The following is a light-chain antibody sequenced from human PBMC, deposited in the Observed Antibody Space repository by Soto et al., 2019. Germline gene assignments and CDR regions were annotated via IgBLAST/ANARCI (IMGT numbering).Light chain of an antibody. CDR1: SSDVGGYSY. CDR3: SSFSSITREV. V-gene: IGLV2-14*01. CDR2: EVS. J-gene: IGLJ2*01. Sequence: SVLTQPASVSGSPGQSITISCTGTSSDVGGYSYVSWYQKHPGKTPKLMIYEVSNRPSGVSHRFSGSKSGNTASLTISGLQTEDEADYYCSSFSSITREVFGGGTKVTVL.